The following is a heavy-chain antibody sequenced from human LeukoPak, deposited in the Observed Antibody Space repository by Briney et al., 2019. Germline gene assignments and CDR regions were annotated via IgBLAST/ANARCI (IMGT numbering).Heavy chain of an antibody. D-gene: IGHD2-2*01. J-gene: IGHJ3*02. CDR1: GFTFSNG. CDR3: AVDCSSPSCYGQSAFDI. CDR2: ISTGGDRA. Sequence: GRSLRLSCAASGFTFSNGMHWVRQAPGKGLEWVSAISTGGDRAYYADSVKGRFTTSRDNSRNTLYLQLNSLRAEDTAIYYCAVDCSSPSCYGQSAFDIWGQGTMVTVSS. V-gene: IGHV3-23*01.